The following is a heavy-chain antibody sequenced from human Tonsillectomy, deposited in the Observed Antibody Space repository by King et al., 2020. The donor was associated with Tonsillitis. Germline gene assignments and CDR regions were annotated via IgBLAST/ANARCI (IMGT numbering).Heavy chain of an antibody. D-gene: IGHD2-2*01. CDR3: ARGTLGYCSSTSCYSSGWFDP. V-gene: IGHV1-69*01. Sequence: VQLVESGAEVKKPGSSVKVSCKASGGTFSSYAISWVRQAPGQGLEWMGGIIPIFGTANYAQKFKGRVTITADESTSTAYMELSSLRSEDTAVYYCARGTLGYCSSTSCYSSGWFDPWGQGTLVTVSS. CDR2: IIPIFGTA. CDR1: GGTFSSYA. J-gene: IGHJ5*02.